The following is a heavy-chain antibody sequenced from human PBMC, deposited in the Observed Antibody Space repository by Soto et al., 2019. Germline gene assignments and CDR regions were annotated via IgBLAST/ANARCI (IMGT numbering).Heavy chain of an antibody. D-gene: IGHD6-13*01. CDR2: IYHSGST. J-gene: IGHJ5*02. CDR3: ARVGYSSSWYAWFDP. V-gene: IGHV4-4*02. Sequence: TSETLSLTCAVSSGSISSSNWWSWVRQPPGKGLEWIGEIYHSGSTNYNPSLKSRVTISVDKSKNQFSLKLSSVTAADTAVYYCARVGYSSSWYAWFDPWGQGTLVTVSS. CDR1: SGSISSSNW.